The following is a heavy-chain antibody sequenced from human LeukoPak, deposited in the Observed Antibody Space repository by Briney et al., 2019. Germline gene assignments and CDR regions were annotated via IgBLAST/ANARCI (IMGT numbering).Heavy chain of an antibody. V-gene: IGHV4-34*01. CDR3: AVARTTVKGFDY. J-gene: IGHJ4*02. CDR1: GGSFSGYY. CDR2: INHSGST. Sequence: SETLSLTCAVYGGSFSGYYWSWIRQPPGKGLEWIGEINHSGSTNYNPSLKSRVTISVDTSKNQFSLKLSSVTDADTAVYYCAVARTTVKGFDYWGQGTLVTVSS. D-gene: IGHD4-17*01.